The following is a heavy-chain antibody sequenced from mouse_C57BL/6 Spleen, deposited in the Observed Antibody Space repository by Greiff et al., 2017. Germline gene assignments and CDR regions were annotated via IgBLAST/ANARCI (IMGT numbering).Heavy chain of an antibody. D-gene: IGHD3-2*02. J-gene: IGHJ4*01. Sequence: QVQLQQSGPGLVQPSQSLSITCTVSGFSLTSYCVHWVRQSPGQGLEWLGVIWSGGSTDYNAAFISSLSISTVNSKSHDFYKMHRPQADDTAIYYGAKTTAQATLGCAMDYWGQGTSVTVSS. CDR1: GFSLTSYC. CDR2: IWSGGST. CDR3: AKTTAQATLGCAMDY. V-gene: IGHV2-2*01.